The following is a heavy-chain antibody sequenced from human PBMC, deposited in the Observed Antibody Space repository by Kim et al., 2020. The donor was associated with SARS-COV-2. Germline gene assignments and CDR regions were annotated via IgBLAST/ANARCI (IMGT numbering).Heavy chain of an antibody. V-gene: IGHV3-7*01. CDR3: ARDRGFRYGNFDY. Sequence: YADSVKGRFTISRDNAKNSLELQMNNLRAEDTAEYYCARDRGFRYGNFDYWGQGALVSVSS. J-gene: IGHJ4*02. D-gene: IGHD5-18*01.